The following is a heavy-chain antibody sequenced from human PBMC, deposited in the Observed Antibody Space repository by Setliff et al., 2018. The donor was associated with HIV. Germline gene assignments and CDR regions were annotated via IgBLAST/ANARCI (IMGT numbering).Heavy chain of an antibody. CDR3: AKLSRLTSLRNAFDI. CDR1: RGSISRGGYF. CDR2: IYYTGST. Sequence: PSETLSLTCTVSRGSISRGGYFWGWIRPHPGEGLEWIGYIYYTGSTYYNPSLKSRVTISIDTSKNQFSLNLSSVTSAASAVCYCAKLSRLTSLRNAFDIWGQGAVVTVSS. V-gene: IGHV4-31*03. D-gene: IGHD3-10*01. J-gene: IGHJ3*02.